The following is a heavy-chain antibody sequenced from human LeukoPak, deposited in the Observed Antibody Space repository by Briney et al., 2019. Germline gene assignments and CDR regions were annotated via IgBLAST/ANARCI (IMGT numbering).Heavy chain of an antibody. D-gene: IGHD5-12*01. V-gene: IGHV1-18*01. CDR1: GYTFTNYG. Sequence: ASVKVSCKASGYTFTNYGISWVRQAPGQGLEWMGWVSAYNGKTNYAQKLQGRVTMTTDTSTSTAYMELRSLRSDDTAVYYCARDAMQWLPNNWFDPWGQGTLVTVSS. J-gene: IGHJ5*02. CDR2: VSAYNGKT. CDR3: ARDAMQWLPNNWFDP.